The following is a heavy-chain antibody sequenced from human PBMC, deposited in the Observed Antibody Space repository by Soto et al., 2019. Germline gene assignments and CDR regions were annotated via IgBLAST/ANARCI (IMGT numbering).Heavy chain of an antibody. D-gene: IGHD6-19*01. V-gene: IGHV3-23*01. CDR3: AKDLTSGWYLDAFDI. Sequence: GGSLRLSCAASGITFDSYAMSWVRQAPGKGLEWVSAMSGSGIGTYYADSVKGRFTISRDNSKNTLYLQMNSLRAEDTAVYYCAKDLTSGWYLDAFDIWGQGTMVTVSS. CDR1: GITFDSYA. CDR2: MSGSGIGT. J-gene: IGHJ3*02.